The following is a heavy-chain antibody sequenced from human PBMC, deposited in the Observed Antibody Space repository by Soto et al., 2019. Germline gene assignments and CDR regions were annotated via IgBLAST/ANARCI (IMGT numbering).Heavy chain of an antibody. D-gene: IGHD2-2*01. CDR1: GFTFSSYA. Sequence: PGESLRLSSAASGFTFSSYAMSWFRQAPGKGLEWVSGISNTGGFTYYADSVKGRFTISRDTSKSKLYLQMNSLRGEDTAVYYCAKGSCGSTSCHYDSDYWGQGT. J-gene: IGHJ4*02. CDR3: AKGSCGSTSCHYDSDY. CDR2: ISNTGGFT. V-gene: IGHV3-23*01.